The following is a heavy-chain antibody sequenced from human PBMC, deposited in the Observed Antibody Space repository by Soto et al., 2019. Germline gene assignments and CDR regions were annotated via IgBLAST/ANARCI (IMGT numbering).Heavy chain of an antibody. CDR1: GFTFSSYG. D-gene: IGHD5-12*01. CDR3: ARDRDGYNYYYYYGVDV. Sequence: QVQLVESGGGVVQPGRSLRLSCAASGFTFSSYGMHWVRQAPGKGLEWVAVIWYDGSNKYYADSVKGRFTISRDNSKNTLSLQMHSPRAEDTAVCYCARDRDGYNYYYYYGVDVWGQGTTVTVSS. V-gene: IGHV3-33*01. CDR2: IWYDGSNK. J-gene: IGHJ6*02.